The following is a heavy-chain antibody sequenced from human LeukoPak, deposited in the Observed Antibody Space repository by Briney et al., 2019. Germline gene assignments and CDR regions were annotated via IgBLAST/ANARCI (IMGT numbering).Heavy chain of an antibody. J-gene: IGHJ4*02. CDR3: ARLGPASSGWPESFDY. D-gene: IGHD6-19*01. V-gene: IGHV3-7*03. CDR2: IKRDGSEK. Sequence: GGSLRLSCEASGFTFSNYPMSWVRQAPGKGLEWVANIKRDGSEKYYVDSVKGRFTISRDNAKNSLDLQMNSLRVEDTAVYYCARLGPASSGWPESFDYWGQGTLVTVSS. CDR1: GFTFSNYP.